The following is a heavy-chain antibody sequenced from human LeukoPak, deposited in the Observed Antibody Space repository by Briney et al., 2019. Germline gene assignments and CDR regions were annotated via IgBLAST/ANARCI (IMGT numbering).Heavy chain of an antibody. V-gene: IGHV3-7*01. CDR2: ISQDESAK. Sequence: PGGSLRLSCAVSGFTFSRYWMSWVRQAPGEGLEWVASISQDESAKFYVDSVKGRFTISRDNAKNPLFLQMNSLRAEDTAFYYCAKLFRDATIYVLGGDGAVVSVSS. CDR1: GFTFSRYW. CDR3: AKLFRDATIYVL. J-gene: IGHJ4*01. D-gene: IGHD5-24*01.